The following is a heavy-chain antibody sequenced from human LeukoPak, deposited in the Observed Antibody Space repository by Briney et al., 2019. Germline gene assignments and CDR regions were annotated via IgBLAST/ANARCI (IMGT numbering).Heavy chain of an antibody. CDR1: GFTFSSYW. D-gene: IGHD6-19*01. J-gene: IGHJ4*02. V-gene: IGHV3-7*01. Sequence: GGSLRLSCAASGFTFSSYWMSWVRQAPGKGLEWVANIKQDGSEKYYVDSVKGRFTISRDNAKNSLYLQMNSLRAEDTAVYYCARDLEFSSIAVAGRRLDYWGQGTLVTVSS. CDR3: ARDLEFSSIAVAGRRLDY. CDR2: IKQDGSEK.